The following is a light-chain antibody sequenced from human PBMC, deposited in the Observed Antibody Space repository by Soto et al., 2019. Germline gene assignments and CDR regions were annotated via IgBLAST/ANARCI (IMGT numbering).Light chain of an antibody. J-gene: IGKJ1*01. CDR2: KES. CDR3: QPFQT. Sequence: DIQITQSPSTLSASVGDRGTITCRASQSISSWLAWYQQKPGKAPKLLIYKESSLESGVPSRFSGSGSGTEFTLTISSLQDDDFATYYCQPFQTFGQGTKVDIK. V-gene: IGKV1-5*03. CDR1: QSISSW.